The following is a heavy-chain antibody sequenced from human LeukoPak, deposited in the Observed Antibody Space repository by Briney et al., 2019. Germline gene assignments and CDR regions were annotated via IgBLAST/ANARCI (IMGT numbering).Heavy chain of an antibody. Sequence: SETLSLTCAVYGGSSSNSYWTWIRKPPGKGLEWIGEISHSGTTNYNSSLKSRVTISVDTSKNQFSLELTSVTAADTAAYYCAASDYYYYYMDVWGRGTPVTVSS. CDR2: ISHSGTT. J-gene: IGHJ6*03. CDR1: GGSSSNSY. CDR3: AASDYYYYYMDV. V-gene: IGHV4-34*01. D-gene: IGHD6-19*01.